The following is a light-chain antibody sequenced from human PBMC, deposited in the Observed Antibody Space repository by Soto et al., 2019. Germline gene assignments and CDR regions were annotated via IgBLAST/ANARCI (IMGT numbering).Light chain of an antibody. CDR3: HQYYSAPYT. CDR2: WAS. Sequence: DIVLTHSPDSLAVSLGERATINCKSSQSILYRLNNKNFLAWYQQKPGQPPKLLIYWASTRESGVPDRFSGSDSGTDFTLTISSLQAEDVAVYYCHQYYSAPYTFGQGTKLEIK. CDR1: QSILYRLNNKNF. J-gene: IGKJ2*01. V-gene: IGKV4-1*01.